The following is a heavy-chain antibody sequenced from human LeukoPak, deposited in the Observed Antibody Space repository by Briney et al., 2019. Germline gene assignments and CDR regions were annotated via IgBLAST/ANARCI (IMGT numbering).Heavy chain of an antibody. CDR2: ISSSSSTI. J-gene: IGHJ6*02. D-gene: IGHD6-19*01. CDR1: GFTFSSYS. CDR3: ARRVRSGEWLVQYGMDV. Sequence: QPGGSLRLSCAASGFTFSSYSMNWVRQAPGKGLEWVSYISSSSSTIYYADSVKGRFTISRDNAKNSLYLQMNSLRDEDTAVYYRARRVRSGEWLVQYGMDVWGQGTTVTVSS. V-gene: IGHV3-48*02.